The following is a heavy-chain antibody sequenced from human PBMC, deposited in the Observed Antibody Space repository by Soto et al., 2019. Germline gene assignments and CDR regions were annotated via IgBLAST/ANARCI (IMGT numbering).Heavy chain of an antibody. CDR1: GFSLRDHA. J-gene: IGHJ4*02. V-gene: IGHV3-23*01. CDR3: GRTYTGG. D-gene: IGHD3-10*01. CDR2: ISGSEDRT. Sequence: LQSGGGVVQPGESLILSCAASGFSLRDHALSWLRQAAGGGLEWVSGISGSEDRTNYADFVRGRFIISKDRAKNTLYLDMSGLRVDDTAVYFCGRTYTGGWGQGTLVTVSS.